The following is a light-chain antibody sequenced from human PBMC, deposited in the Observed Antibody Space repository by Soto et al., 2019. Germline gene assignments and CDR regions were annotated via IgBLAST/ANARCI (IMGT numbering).Light chain of an antibody. CDR3: VQALQSPPWT. J-gene: IGKJ1*01. V-gene: IGKV2-28*01. CDR2: LGS. CDR1: QSLLHSNGYNY. Sequence: EIVMTQSPLTLPVTPGETASISCRSSQSLLHSNGYNYLDWYLQKPGQSPQLLIYLGSNRASGVPDRFSGSGSGTDFTLKISRVEAEDVGVYYCVQALQSPPWTFGQGTKVDIK.